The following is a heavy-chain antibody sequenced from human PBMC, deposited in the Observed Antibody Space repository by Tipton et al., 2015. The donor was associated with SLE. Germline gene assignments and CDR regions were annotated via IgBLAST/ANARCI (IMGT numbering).Heavy chain of an antibody. CDR3: ATYTVSRAFDF. D-gene: IGHD5/OR15-5a*01. V-gene: IGHV4-39*07. Sequence: TLSLTYSVSGVSPSSSWYYWGWMRQPPGKGREGVGTLFYTGSGYYIPTLQSRVTISVDTSKNQISLTLSSVTAADTAVYYCATYTVSRAFDFWGQGTMVTVSS. CDR2: LFYTGSG. CDR1: GVSPSSSWYY. J-gene: IGHJ3*01.